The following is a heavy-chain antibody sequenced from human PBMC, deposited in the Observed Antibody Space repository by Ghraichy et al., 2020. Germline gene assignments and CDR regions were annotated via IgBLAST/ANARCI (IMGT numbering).Heavy chain of an antibody. CDR3: ARAKTPRITIFGVVKLPPQYNWFDP. D-gene: IGHD3-3*01. V-gene: IGHV1-8*01. CDR1: GYTFTSYD. CDR2: MNPNSGNT. J-gene: IGHJ5*02. Sequence: ASVKVSCKASGYTFTSYDINWVRQATGQGLEWMGWMNPNSGNTGYAQKFQGRVTMTRNTSISTAYMELSSLRSEDTAVYYCARAKTPRITIFGVVKLPPQYNWFDPWGQGTLVTVSS.